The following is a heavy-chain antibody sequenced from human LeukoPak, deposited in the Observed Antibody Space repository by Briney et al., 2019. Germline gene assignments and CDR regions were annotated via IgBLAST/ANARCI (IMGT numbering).Heavy chain of an antibody. CDR1: GFTFSNYD. CDR2: ISDSGGST. J-gene: IGHJ5*02. D-gene: IGHD6-19*01. CDR3: AKDLSRAVAADWFDL. Sequence: GGSLRLSCAASGFTFSNYDMSWVRQAPGKGLEWVSSISDSGGSTYYADSVKGRFTISRDNSKNTLYLQMTNLGAADTAVYYCAKDLSRAVAADWFDLWDQGSLVTVSS. V-gene: IGHV3-23*01.